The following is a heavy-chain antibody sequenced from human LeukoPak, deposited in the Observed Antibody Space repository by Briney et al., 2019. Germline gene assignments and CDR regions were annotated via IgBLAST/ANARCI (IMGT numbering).Heavy chain of an antibody. D-gene: IGHD2-15*01. CDR3: ARTVVVAATPYYFDY. CDR1: GFTFSSYW. J-gene: IGHJ4*02. CDR2: IYSGGST. Sequence: GGSLRLSCAASGFTFSSYWMSWVRQAPGKGLEWVSVIYSGGSTYYADSVKGRFTISRDNSKNTLYLQMNSLRAEDTAVYYCARTVVVAATPYYFDYWGQGTLVTVSS. V-gene: IGHV3-66*01.